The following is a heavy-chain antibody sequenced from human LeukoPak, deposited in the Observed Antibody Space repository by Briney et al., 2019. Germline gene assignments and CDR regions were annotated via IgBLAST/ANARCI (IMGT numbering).Heavy chain of an antibody. CDR1: GGSFSGYY. CDR3: ARGLFNSYGYTHFDY. CDR2: INHSGST. D-gene: IGHD4-23*01. Sequence: SETLSLTCAVYGGSFSGYYWSWIRQPPGKGLEWIGEINHSGSTNYNPSLKSRVTISVDTSKNQFSLKLSSVTAADTAVYYCARGLFNSYGYTHFDYWGQGTLVTVSP. V-gene: IGHV4-34*01. J-gene: IGHJ4*02.